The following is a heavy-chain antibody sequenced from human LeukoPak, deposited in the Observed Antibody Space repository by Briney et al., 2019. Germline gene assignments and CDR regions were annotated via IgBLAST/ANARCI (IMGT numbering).Heavy chain of an antibody. J-gene: IGHJ4*02. CDR2: ISYLSSHV. CDR3: GRAFPPLRTSSAGDF. D-gene: IGHD3-16*01. CDR1: GFTFSDYD. V-gene: IGHV3-21*01. Sequence: PGGSLRLSCSASGFTFSDYDINWVRQAPGKGLEWVSSISYLSSHVYYGDSVKGRFSISRDNAKNSLYLQMNSLGAEDTAIYYCGRAFPPLRTSSAGDFWGQGILVTVSS.